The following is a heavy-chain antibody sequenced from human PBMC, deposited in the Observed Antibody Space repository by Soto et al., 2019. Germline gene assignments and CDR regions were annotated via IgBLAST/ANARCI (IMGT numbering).Heavy chain of an antibody. J-gene: IGHJ4*02. D-gene: IGHD6-6*01. CDR3: ARDIMSSSTGCYFDY. CDR1: GFTFSIYA. CDR2: ISSSGSTI. Sequence: GALRIACAASGFTFSIYAMSGVRQAPGKGLEWVSAISSSGSTIYYADSVKGRFTISRDNAKNSLYLQMNSLRAEDTAVYYCARDIMSSSTGCYFDYWGQGTLVTVSS. V-gene: IGHV3-21*04.